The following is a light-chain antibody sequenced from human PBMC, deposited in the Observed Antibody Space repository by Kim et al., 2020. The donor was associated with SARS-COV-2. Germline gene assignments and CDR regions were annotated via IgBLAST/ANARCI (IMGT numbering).Light chain of an antibody. J-gene: IGLJ2*01. CDR1: KLGDKY. V-gene: IGLV3-1*01. CDR2: EDT. CDR3: QAWDSSTAGVV. Sequence: SYELTQPPSVSVSPGQTASITCSGDKLGDKYASXYQQKPGQSPVLVIYEDTKRPSGIPERFSGSNSGHTATLTISGTQAMDEADYYCQAWDSSTAGVVFG.